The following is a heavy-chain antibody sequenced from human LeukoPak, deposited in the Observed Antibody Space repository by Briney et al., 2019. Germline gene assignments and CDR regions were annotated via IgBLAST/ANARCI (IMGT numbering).Heavy chain of an antibody. Sequence: SETLSLTCTVSGGSISSYYWSWLRQPPGKGLEWIGYIYYSGSTNYNRSLKSRVTISVDTSKSHFSLNVSSVTAADTAVYYCVRSKSGTYGWFDPWGQGTLVTVSS. CDR2: IYYSGST. CDR3: VRSKSGTYGWFDP. D-gene: IGHD4-17*01. CDR1: GGSISSYY. V-gene: IGHV4-59*01. J-gene: IGHJ5*02.